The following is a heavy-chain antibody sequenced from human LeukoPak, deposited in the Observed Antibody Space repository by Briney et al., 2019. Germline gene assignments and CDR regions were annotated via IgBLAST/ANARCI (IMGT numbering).Heavy chain of an antibody. CDR2: IDPSDSYT. V-gene: IGHV5-10-1*01. D-gene: IGHD3-10*01. CDR1: GYTFTTYW. Sequence: GESLKISCKGSGYTFTTYWISWVRQMPRKGLEWMGRIDPSDSYTNYSPSFQGHVTISVDQSISTAYLQWSSLKASDTAIYYCATPMVRGLNYWGQGTLVTVSS. CDR3: ATPMVRGLNY. J-gene: IGHJ4*02.